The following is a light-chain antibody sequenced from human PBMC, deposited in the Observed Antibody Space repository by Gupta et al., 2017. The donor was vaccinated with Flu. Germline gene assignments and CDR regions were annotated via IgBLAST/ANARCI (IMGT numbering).Light chain of an antibody. CDR1: GGNFGTSH. Sequence: FLLTQPHSVSESPGQTVTISCTPSGGNFGTSHVQWYQQRPGSSPSLLIYEDSQRPCGISSRFAASIDRSSTSASLTIAAREPDADDDYYWQAYDCTTVVLGGGTRLTAL. V-gene: IGLV6-57*01. CDR2: EDS. J-gene: IGLJ2*01. CDR3: QAYDCTTVV.